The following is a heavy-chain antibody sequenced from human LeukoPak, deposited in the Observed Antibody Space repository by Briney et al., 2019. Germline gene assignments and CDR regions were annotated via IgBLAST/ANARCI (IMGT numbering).Heavy chain of an antibody. V-gene: IGHV1-18*01. D-gene: IGHD4-17*01. CDR1: GYTLTSYG. CDR3: ARAHYGDYQTYYFDY. Sequence: ASVKVSCKASGYTLTSYGISWVRQAPGQGLEWMGWISAYNGNTNYAQKLQGRVTMTTDTSTSTAYMELRSLRSDDTAVYYCARAHYGDYQTYYFDYWGQGTLVTVSS. CDR2: ISAYNGNT. J-gene: IGHJ4*02.